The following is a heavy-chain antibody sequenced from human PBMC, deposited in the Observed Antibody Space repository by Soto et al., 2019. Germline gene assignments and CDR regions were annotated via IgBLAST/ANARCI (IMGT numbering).Heavy chain of an antibody. CDR3: ARSRAARWVQVNDY. CDR1: GFTFSSYW. V-gene: IGHV3-7*01. CDR2: IKQDGSEK. J-gene: IGHJ4*02. D-gene: IGHD6-25*01. Sequence: EVQLVESGGGLVQPGGSLRLSCAASGFTFSSYWMSWVRQAPGKGLEWVANIKQDGSEKYYVDSVKGRFTISRDNAKNSLYLQMNSLRAEDTAVYYCARSRAARWVQVNDYWGQGTLVTVSS.